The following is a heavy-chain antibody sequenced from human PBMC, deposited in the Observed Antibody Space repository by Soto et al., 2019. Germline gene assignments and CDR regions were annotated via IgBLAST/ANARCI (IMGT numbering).Heavy chain of an antibody. CDR1: GFTFSDYY. V-gene: IGHV3-11*06. D-gene: IGHD4-17*01. Sequence: GGSLRLSCAASGFTFSDYYMSWIRQAPGKGLEWVSYISSSSSYTNYADSVKGRFTISRDNAKNSLYLQMNSLRAEDTAVYYCARALGNDYGVLALSANDYWGQGTLVTVSS. CDR3: ARALGNDYGVLALSANDY. CDR2: ISSSSSYT. J-gene: IGHJ4*02.